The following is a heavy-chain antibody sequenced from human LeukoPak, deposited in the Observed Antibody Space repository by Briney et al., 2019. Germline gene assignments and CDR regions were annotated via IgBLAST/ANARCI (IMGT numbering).Heavy chain of an antibody. CDR1: GGTFSSYA. D-gene: IGHD6-19*01. J-gene: IGHJ4*02. V-gene: IGHV1-69*04. CDR3: AKVRSSGCLDCYFDY. CDR2: IIPILGIA. Sequence: SVKVSCKASGGTFSSYAISWVRQAPGQGLEWMGRIIPILGIANYAQKFQGRVTITADKSTSTAYMELSSLRSEDTAVYYCAKVRSSGCLDCYFDYWGRGTLVTVSS.